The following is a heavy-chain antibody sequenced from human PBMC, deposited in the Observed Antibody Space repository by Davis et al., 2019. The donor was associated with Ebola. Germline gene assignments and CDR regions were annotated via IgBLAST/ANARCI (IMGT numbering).Heavy chain of an antibody. J-gene: IGHJ4*02. CDR1: GYTFTSYY. CDR3: AINYGSGSYLYYFDY. CDR2: INPSGGST. V-gene: IGHV1-46*01. Sequence: ASVKVSCKASGYTFTSYYMHWVRQAPGQGLEWMGIINPSGGSTSYAQKFQGRVTMTRNTSISTAYMELSSLRSEETAVYYCAINYGSGSYLYYFDYWGQGTLVTVSS. D-gene: IGHD3-10*01.